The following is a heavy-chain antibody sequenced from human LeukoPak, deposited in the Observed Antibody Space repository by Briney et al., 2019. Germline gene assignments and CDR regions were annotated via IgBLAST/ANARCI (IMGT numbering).Heavy chain of an antibody. CDR1: GGSISSSGYY. CDR3: ARGSSWNGNNYMDV. Sequence: SETLSLTCTVSGGSISSSGYYWGWIRQPPGKGLEWIGTIYHSGNTYYNPPLRSRVTISLDTSKNQFSLNLSSVTAADTAVYFCARGSSWNGNNYMDVWGKGSTVTVSS. CDR2: IYHSGNT. V-gene: IGHV4-39*07. D-gene: IGHD1-1*01. J-gene: IGHJ6*03.